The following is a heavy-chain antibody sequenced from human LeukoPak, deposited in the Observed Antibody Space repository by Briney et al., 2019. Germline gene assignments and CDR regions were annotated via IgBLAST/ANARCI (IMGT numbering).Heavy chain of an antibody. J-gene: IGHJ4*02. V-gene: IGHV4-30-4*01. Sequence: SQTLSLTCTVSGGSISSGDYYWSWIRQPPGKGMEWIGHIYYSGSTYYNPSLKSRVTISVDMSKNHFSLNLSSVTAADTAVYYCAWHTGHWYFFDYCGQGTLVTVSS. D-gene: IGHD2-8*02. CDR1: GGSISSGDYY. CDR3: AWHTGHWYFFDY. CDR2: IYYSGST.